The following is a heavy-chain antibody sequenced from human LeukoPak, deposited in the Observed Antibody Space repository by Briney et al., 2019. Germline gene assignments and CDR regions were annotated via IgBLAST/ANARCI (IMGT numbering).Heavy chain of an antibody. CDR3: AKELRGYSYDYDY. D-gene: IGHD5-18*01. CDR2: ISGSGGST. V-gene: IGHV3-23*01. J-gene: IGHJ4*02. Sequence: PGGSLRLSCAASGFTFSSYAMTWVRQAPGKGLEWVSAISGSGGSTYYADSVKGRFAISRDNSKYTLYLQMSSLRAEDTAVYYCAKELRGYSYDYDYWGQGALVTVSS. CDR1: GFTFSSYA.